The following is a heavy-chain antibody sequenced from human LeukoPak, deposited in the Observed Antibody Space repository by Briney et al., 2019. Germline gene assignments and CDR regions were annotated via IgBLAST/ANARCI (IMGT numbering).Heavy chain of an antibody. Sequence: PSGTLSLTCAVSGGYISSSNWWSWVRQPPGKGLEWIGEIYHSGSTNYNPSLKSRVTISVDKSKNQFSLKLSSVTAADTAVYYCARIMITFGGKAFDIWGQGTMVTVSS. CDR3: ARIMITFGGKAFDI. V-gene: IGHV4-4*02. J-gene: IGHJ3*02. CDR2: IYHSGST. CDR1: GGYISSSNW. D-gene: IGHD3-16*01.